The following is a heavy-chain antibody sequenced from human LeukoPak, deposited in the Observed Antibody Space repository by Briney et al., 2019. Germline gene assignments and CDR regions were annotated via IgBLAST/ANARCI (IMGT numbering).Heavy chain of an antibody. CDR3: ARTYCRGSTCYSWDY. CDR1: GDSISSGDYY. D-gene: IGHD2-15*01. Sequence: SETLSLTCTVSGDSISSGDYYWSWARQHPGKGLEWIGYINYSGTTYYNPSLTSRVTISVDTSKNQFSLKLSSVTAADTAVYYCARTYCRGSTCYSWDYWGQGTLVTVSS. V-gene: IGHV4-31*03. J-gene: IGHJ4*02. CDR2: INYSGTT.